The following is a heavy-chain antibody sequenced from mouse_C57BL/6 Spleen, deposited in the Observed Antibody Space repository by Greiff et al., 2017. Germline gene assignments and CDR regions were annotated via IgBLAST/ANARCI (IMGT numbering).Heavy chain of an antibody. V-gene: IGHV1-7*01. CDR1: GYTFTSYW. Sequence: QVQLKESGAELAKPGASVKLSCKASGYTFTSYWMHWVKQRPGQGLEWIGYINPSSGYTKYNQKFKDKATLTADKSSSTAYMQLSSLTYEDSAVYYCARGYDYDGAWFAYWGQGTLVTVSA. D-gene: IGHD2-4*01. J-gene: IGHJ3*01. CDR3: ARGYDYDGAWFAY. CDR2: INPSSGYT.